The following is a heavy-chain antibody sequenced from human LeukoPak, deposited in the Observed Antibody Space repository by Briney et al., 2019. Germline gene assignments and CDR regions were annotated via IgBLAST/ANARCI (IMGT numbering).Heavy chain of an antibody. CDR2: IIPIFGTA. Sequence: SVKVSCKASGGTFSSYAISWVRQAPGQGLEWMGGIIPIFGTANYAQKFQGRVTITADESTSTAYMELSSLRSEDTAVYYCARVMVAATLRIYYYMDVRGKGTTVTVSS. CDR3: ARVMVAATLRIYYYMDV. J-gene: IGHJ6*03. V-gene: IGHV1-69*01. D-gene: IGHD2-15*01. CDR1: GGTFSSYA.